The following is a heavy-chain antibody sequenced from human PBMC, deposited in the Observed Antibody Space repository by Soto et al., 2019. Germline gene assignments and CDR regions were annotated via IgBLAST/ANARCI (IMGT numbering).Heavy chain of an antibody. V-gene: IGHV1-18*04. CDR2: ISAYNGNT. J-gene: IGHJ5*02. CDR3: ARAGFILGATYTQGKNWFDP. CDR1: GYTFTSYG. Sequence: ASVKVSCKASGYTFTSYGISWVRQAPGQGLEWMGWISAYNGNTNYAQKLQGRVTMTTDTSTSTAYMELRSLRSDDTAVYYCARAGFILGATYTQGKNWFDPWGQGTMVTV. D-gene: IGHD1-26*01.